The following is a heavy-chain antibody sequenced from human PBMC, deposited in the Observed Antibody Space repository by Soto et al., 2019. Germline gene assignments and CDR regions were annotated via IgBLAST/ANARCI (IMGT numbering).Heavy chain of an antibody. CDR1: GGSFSGYY. CDR3: ARGGIVVVVAATHARESTHYFDY. J-gene: IGHJ4*02. D-gene: IGHD2-15*01. V-gene: IGHV4-34*01. Sequence: SETLSLTCAVYGGSFSGYYWSWIRQPPGKGLEWIGEINHSGSTNYNPSLKSRVTISVDTSKNQFSLKLSSVTAADTAVYYCARGGIVVVVAATHARESTHYFDYWGQGTLVTVSS. CDR2: INHSGST.